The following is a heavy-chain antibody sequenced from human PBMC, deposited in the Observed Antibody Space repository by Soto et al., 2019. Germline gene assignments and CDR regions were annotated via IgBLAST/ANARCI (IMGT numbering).Heavy chain of an antibody. CDR3: ARGYRRAARPPDY. CDR2: INHSGST. V-gene: IGHV4-34*01. Sequence: SETLSLTCAVYGGSFSGYYWSWIRQPPGKGLEWIGEINHSGSTNYNPSLKSRVTISVDTSKNQFSLKLSSVTAADTAVYYCARGYRRAARPPDYWGQGTLVTVSS. CDR1: GGSFSGYY. J-gene: IGHJ4*02. D-gene: IGHD6-6*01.